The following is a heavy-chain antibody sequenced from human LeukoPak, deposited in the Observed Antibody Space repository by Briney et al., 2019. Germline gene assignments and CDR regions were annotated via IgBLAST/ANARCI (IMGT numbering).Heavy chain of an antibody. Sequence: SETLSLTCTVSGGYISSGGYYWSWIRQHPGKDLEWIGYIYYSGSTYYNPSLKSRVTISVDTSKNQFSLKLSSVTAADTAVYYCASARGYQLPHPDYWGQGTLVTVSS. D-gene: IGHD2-2*01. J-gene: IGHJ4*02. CDR2: IYYSGST. CDR1: GGYISSGGYY. V-gene: IGHV4-31*03. CDR3: ASARGYQLPHPDY.